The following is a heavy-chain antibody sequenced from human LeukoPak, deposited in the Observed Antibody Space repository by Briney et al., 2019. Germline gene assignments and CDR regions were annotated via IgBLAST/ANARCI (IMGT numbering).Heavy chain of an antibody. CDR1: GFTFSSYG. Sequence: GRSLRLSCAASGFTFSSYGMHWVRQAPGKGLEWVGVISFDGSYKYYADSVKGRFTISSDNSKNTLYLQTNSLRAEDTAVYYCARGYYSSSRIDNWGQGPGDTVP. CDR3: ARGYYSSSRIDN. D-gene: IGHD6-13*01. CDR2: ISFDGSYK. V-gene: IGHV3-30*03. J-gene: IGHJ4*02.